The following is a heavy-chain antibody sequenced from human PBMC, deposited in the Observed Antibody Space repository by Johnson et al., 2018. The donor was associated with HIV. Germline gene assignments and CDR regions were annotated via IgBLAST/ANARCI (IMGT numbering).Heavy chain of an antibody. Sequence: EVQLVESGGGLVQPGRSLRLSCAASGFTFDDYAMHWVRQAPGKGLEWVSGISWNSGSIGYADSVKGRFTISRDNAKNSLYLQMNSLRAEDTALYYCAKVSVADAFDIWGQGTMVTVSS. CDR3: AKVSVADAFDI. V-gene: IGHV3-9*01. D-gene: IGHD6-19*01. J-gene: IGHJ3*02. CDR1: GFTFDDYA. CDR2: ISWNSGSI.